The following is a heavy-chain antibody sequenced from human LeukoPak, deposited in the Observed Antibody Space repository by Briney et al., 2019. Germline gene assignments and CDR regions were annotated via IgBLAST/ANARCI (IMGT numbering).Heavy chain of an antibody. Sequence: PGGSLRLSCAAFGFTFSSYSMNWVRQAPGKGLEWVSSISSSSSYIYYADSVKGRFTISRDNAKNSLYLQMNSLRAEDTAVYYCARDWAVAGKGYYFDYWGQGTLVTVSS. D-gene: IGHD6-19*01. J-gene: IGHJ4*02. CDR2: ISSSSSYI. V-gene: IGHV3-21*01. CDR1: GFTFSSYS. CDR3: ARDWAVAGKGYYFDY.